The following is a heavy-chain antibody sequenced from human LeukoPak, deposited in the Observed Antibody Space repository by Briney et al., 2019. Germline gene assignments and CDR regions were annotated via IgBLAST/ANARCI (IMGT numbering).Heavy chain of an antibody. CDR2: IYSNGST. J-gene: IGHJ4*02. CDR1: GGSISSYY. Sequence: PSETLSLTCTVSGGSISSYYWTWIRQPPGKGLECIGYIYSNGSTNYNPSLKSRVTMSVDMSKNQFSVKLSSVTAADTAVYYCARGAYSGYDLDYWGQGTLVTVSS. V-gene: IGHV4-59*01. D-gene: IGHD5-12*01. CDR3: ARGAYSGYDLDY.